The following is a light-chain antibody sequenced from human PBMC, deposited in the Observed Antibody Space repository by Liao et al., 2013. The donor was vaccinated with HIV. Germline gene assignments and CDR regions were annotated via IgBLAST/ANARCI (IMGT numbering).Light chain of an antibody. V-gene: IGLV3-1*01. CDR1: NLENKN. CDR3: QVWDHSSDQGV. CDR2: QDA. Sequence: SYELTQPPSVSVSPGQTASITCSGDNLENKNACWYQQKPGQSPVLVLCQDARRPSGIPERISGSISGNTATLTISGVETGDEADYFCQVWDHSSDQGVFGGGTKLTVL. J-gene: IGLJ3*02.